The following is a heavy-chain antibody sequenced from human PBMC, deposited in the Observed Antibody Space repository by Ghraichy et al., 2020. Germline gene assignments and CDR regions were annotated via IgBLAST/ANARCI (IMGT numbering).Heavy chain of an antibody. Sequence: ASVKVSCKASGYTFTSYGINWVRQAPGQGLEWMGWISAYNGDTNYAQKLQGRVTMTTDTSTRIAYMELRSLRSDDTAMYYCARGAYCSSTSCYPAGTFDIWGQGTMVTVSS. CDR3: ARGAYCSSTSCYPAGTFDI. D-gene: IGHD2-2*01. CDR2: ISAYNGDT. J-gene: IGHJ3*02. CDR1: GYTFTSYG. V-gene: IGHV1-18*01.